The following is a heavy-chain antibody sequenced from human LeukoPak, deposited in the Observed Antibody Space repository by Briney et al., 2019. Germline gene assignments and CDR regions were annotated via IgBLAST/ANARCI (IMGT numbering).Heavy chain of an antibody. V-gene: IGHV1-18*01. CDR1: GYTFSSYG. CDR3: ARVDEDGFDY. J-gene: IGHJ4*02. CDR2: ISTYNGNT. Sequence: ASVTVSCKGSGYTFSSYGMSWVRQAPGQGLEWMGWISTYNGNTNYAQKLQGRVTMTTDTSTSTAYMELRSLRSDDTAVYYCARVDEDGFDYWGQGTLVTVSS.